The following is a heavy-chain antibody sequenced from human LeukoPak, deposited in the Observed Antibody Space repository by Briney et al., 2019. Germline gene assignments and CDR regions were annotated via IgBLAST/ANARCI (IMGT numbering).Heavy chain of an antibody. CDR2: IYYSGIT. V-gene: IGHV4-30-4*01. J-gene: IGHJ4*02. CDR3: ARERRGMTQLDY. CDR1: GGSISSGDYY. Sequence: SQTLSLTCTVSGGSISSGDYYWSWIRQPPGKGLEWIGYIYYSGITYYNPSLKSRVTISVDTSNNQFSLKLRSVTAADTAVYYCARERRGMTQLDYWGQGTLVTVSS.